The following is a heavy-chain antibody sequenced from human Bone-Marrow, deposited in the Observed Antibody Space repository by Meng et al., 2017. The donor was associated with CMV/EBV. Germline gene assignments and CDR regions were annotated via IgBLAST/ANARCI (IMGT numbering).Heavy chain of an antibody. Sequence: GESLKISCAASGFTFSSYSMNWVRQAPGKGLEWVSYISSSSSTIYYADSVKGRFTISRDNAKNSLYLQMNSLRAEDTAVYYCARQPYSNYDYYYYGMDVWGQGTTVTVSS. V-gene: IGHV3-48*04. D-gene: IGHD4-11*01. CDR1: GFTFSSYS. CDR2: ISSSSSTI. CDR3: ARQPYSNYDYYYYGMDV. J-gene: IGHJ6*02.